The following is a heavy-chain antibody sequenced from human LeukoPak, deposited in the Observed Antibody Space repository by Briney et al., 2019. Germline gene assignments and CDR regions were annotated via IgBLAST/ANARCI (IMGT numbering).Heavy chain of an antibody. Sequence: PGGCLRLSCAASGLTFIGYGRHWVAKAPGKGLEGVAVIWYDGSNKYYADSVKGRFTHSRSNSNNTPYLQMISLTREGTAVYYCARGGGLYDSSGPDYYYGMDVWDQGTTVTVSS. D-gene: IGHD3-22*01. CDR3: ARGGGLYDSSGPDYYYGMDV. J-gene: IGHJ6*02. V-gene: IGHV3-33*01. CDR1: GLTFIGYG. CDR2: IWYDGSNK.